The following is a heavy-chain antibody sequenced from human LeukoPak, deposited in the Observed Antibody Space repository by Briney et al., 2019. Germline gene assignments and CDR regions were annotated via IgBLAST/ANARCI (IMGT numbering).Heavy chain of an antibody. Sequence: GGSLRLSCAASGFTFSSYSMNWVRQAPGKGLEWASSISSSSSYIYYADSVKGRFTISRDNAKNSLYLQMNSLRAEDTAVYYCARERGYSYGYSDYWGQGTLVTVSS. J-gene: IGHJ4*02. D-gene: IGHD5-18*01. CDR3: ARERGYSYGYSDY. V-gene: IGHV3-21*01. CDR2: ISSSSSYI. CDR1: GFTFSSYS.